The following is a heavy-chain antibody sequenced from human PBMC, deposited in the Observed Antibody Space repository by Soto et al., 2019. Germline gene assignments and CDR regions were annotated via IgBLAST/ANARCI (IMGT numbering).Heavy chain of an antibody. CDR1: GCTFSSYG. Sequence: QVQLVESGGGVVQPGRSLRLSCAASGCTFSSYGMHWVRQAPGKGLEWVAVIWYDGSNKYYADSVKGRFTISRDNSKNTLYLQMNSLRAEDTAVYYCARDLCSGGSCYGVDYWGQGTLVTVSS. D-gene: IGHD2-15*01. CDR3: ARDLCSGGSCYGVDY. V-gene: IGHV3-33*01. J-gene: IGHJ4*02. CDR2: IWYDGSNK.